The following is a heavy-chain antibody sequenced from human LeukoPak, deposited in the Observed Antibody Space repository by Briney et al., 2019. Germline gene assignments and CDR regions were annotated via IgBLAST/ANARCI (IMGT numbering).Heavy chain of an antibody. CDR3: ARREDGYSPFDY. J-gene: IGHJ4*02. CDR2: IYYSGST. Sequence: SETLSLTCTVSGGSISSYYWSWIRQPPGKGLEWIGHIYYSGSTNYNPSLKSRVTISVDTSKNQFSLKLSSVTAADTAVYYCARREDGYSPFDYWGQGTLVTVSS. V-gene: IGHV4-59*08. CDR1: GGSISSYY. D-gene: IGHD5-24*01.